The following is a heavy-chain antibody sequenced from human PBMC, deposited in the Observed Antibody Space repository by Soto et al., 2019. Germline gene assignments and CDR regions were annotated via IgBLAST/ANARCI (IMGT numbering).Heavy chain of an antibody. V-gene: IGHV4-59*08. CDR3: ARLQRGDATSVH. Sequence: PSETLSLTCIVSGGSISTYYCNSIQQPPGKGLEWIGYIYYSGSTNHNPSLKSRVTMSVDTSMNQFSLSLSSVTAADTAIYYCARLQRGDATSVHWGQGILVTVSS. CDR2: IYYSGST. D-gene: IGHD2-21*02. CDR1: GGSISTYY. J-gene: IGHJ4*02.